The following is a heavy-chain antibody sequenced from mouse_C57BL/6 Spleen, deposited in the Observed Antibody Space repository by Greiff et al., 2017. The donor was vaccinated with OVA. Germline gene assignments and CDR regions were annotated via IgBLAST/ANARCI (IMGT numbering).Heavy chain of an antibody. CDR2: IDPEDGDT. CDR3: TTEDSSGRYVSN. J-gene: IGHJ2*01. CDR1: GFNIKDYY. V-gene: IGHV14-1*01. Sequence: VQLQQSGAELVRPGASVKLSCTASGFNIKDYYMHWVKQRPEQGLEWIGRIDPEDGDTEYAPKFQGKATMTADTSSNTAYLQLSSLTSEDTAVYYCTTEDSSGRYVSNWGQGTTLTVSS. D-gene: IGHD3-2*02.